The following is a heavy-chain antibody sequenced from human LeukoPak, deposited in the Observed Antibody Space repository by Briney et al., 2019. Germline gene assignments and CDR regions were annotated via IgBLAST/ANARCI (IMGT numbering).Heavy chain of an antibody. D-gene: IGHD6-6*01. CDR3: ASPRNGSSLGYYYYMDV. CDR1: GYTFTGYY. CDR2: VNPNSGGT. V-gene: IGHV1-2*02. Sequence: EASVKVSCKASGYTFTGYYMHWVRQAPGQGLEWMGWVNPNSGGTNYAQKFQGRVTMTRDTSIRTAYMELSRLRYDDTAVYYCASPRNGSSLGYYYYMDVWGKGTTVTVSS. J-gene: IGHJ6*03.